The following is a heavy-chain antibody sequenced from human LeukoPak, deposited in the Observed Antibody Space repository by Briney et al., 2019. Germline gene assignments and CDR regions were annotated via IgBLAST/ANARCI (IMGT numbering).Heavy chain of an antibody. CDR1: GFTFSNYA. D-gene: IGHD3-10*01. J-gene: IGHJ4*02. CDR3: AKDTRGDYGWDFDY. V-gene: IGHV3-30*02. CDR2: IRYDGSNK. Sequence: PGGSLRLSCAASGFTFSNYAMHWVRQAPGKGLEWVAFIRYDGSNKYYADSVKGRFNISRDNSKNTLYLQMNSLRAEDAAVYYCAKDTRGDYGWDFDYWGQGTLVTVSS.